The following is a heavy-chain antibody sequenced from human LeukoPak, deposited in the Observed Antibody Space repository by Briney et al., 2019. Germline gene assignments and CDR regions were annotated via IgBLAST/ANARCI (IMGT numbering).Heavy chain of an antibody. D-gene: IGHD5-18*01. Sequence: ASVKVCCKASGYTFTSYYMHWVRQAPGQGVEWMGIINPSGGSTSYAQKFQGRVTMTRDTSTSTVYMELSSLRSEDTAVYYCARDPRYVQLWPLYYYYGMDVWGQGTTVTVSS. CDR1: GYTFTSYY. CDR2: INPSGGST. CDR3: ARDPRYVQLWPLYYYYGMDV. J-gene: IGHJ6*02. V-gene: IGHV1-46*01.